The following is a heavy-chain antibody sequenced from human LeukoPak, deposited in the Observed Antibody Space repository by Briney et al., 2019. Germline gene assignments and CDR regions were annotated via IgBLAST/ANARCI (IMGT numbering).Heavy chain of an antibody. CDR1: GFTFGDYA. CDR2: ISSKAYGGTT. Sequence: GGSLRLSCTASGFTFGDYAMSWVRQAPGTGLEWVGFISSKAYGGTTEYAASVKGRFTISGDDSKSIAYLQMNSLKTEDTAVYYCTRAEELWFGELLFDYWGQGTLVTVSS. J-gene: IGHJ4*02. V-gene: IGHV3-49*04. D-gene: IGHD3-10*01. CDR3: TRAEELWFGELLFDY.